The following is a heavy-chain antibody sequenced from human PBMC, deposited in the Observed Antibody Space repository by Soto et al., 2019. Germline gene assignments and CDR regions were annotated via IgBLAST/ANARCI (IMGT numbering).Heavy chain of an antibody. CDR2: IQSGGPT. J-gene: IGHJ3*01. D-gene: IGHD2-15*01. CDR3: ARDDVLCDGGRCDVVTFDV. Sequence: EVQLVESGGGLVQPGGSLRLSCAASGFTVSSKYMSWVRQAPGKGLEWVSLIQSGGPTYYADSVKGRFTISRDTSENTVHLQMDSLRVEDTAVYYCARDDVLCDGGRCDVVTFDVWGKVTMVTV. CDR1: GFTVSSKY. V-gene: IGHV3-66*01.